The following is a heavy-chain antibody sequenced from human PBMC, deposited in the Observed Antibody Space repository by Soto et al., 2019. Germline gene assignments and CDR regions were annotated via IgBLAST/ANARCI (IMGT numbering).Heavy chain of an antibody. Sequence: QVQLVQSGAEVKKPGASVKVSCKASGYTFTSYGISWVRQAPGQGLEWMGWISAYNGNTNYAQKLQGRVTMTTDTSTSTAYMERRSLRADDTAVYYCARKRRPYSSGWYDDYWGQGTLVTVSS. CDR1: GYTFTSYG. CDR2: ISAYNGNT. J-gene: IGHJ4*02. D-gene: IGHD6-19*01. CDR3: ARKRRPYSSGWYDDY. V-gene: IGHV1-18*04.